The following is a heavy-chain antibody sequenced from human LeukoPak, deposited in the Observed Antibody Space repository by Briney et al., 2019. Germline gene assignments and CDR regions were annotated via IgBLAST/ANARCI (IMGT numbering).Heavy chain of an antibody. CDR3: ARVGSPDV. V-gene: IGHV4-34*01. CDR2: INHSGST. CDR1: GGSFSVFY. D-gene: IGHD3-10*01. Sequence: SETLSLTCAVYGGSFSVFYWRWIRQPPAKGLEWIGEINHSGSTNCHPSLKSRVTVSVDTSKNQFSLKLSAVAVADTAVDYCARVGSPDVWGQGTTVTVSS. J-gene: IGHJ6*02.